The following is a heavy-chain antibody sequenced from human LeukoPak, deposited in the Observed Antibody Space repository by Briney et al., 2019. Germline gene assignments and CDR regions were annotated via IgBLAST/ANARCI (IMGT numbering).Heavy chain of an antibody. V-gene: IGHV3-48*01. CDR3: ARVDYSNYLLIYYYYYMDV. CDR1: GFTFSSYS. J-gene: IGHJ6*03. Sequence: GGSLRLSCAASGFTFSSYSMNWVRQAPGKGLEWVSHISSSSSAIYYADSVKGRFTISRDNAKNSLYLQMNSLRAEDTAVYYCARVDYSNYLLIYYYYYMDVWGKGTTVTASS. CDR2: ISSSSSAI. D-gene: IGHD4-11*01.